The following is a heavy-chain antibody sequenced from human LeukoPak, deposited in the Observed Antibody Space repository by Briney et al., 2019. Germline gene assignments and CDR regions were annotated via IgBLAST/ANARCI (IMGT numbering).Heavy chain of an antibody. D-gene: IGHD1-14*01. CDR2: INHSGST. CDR3: AREAATEPHYYYYMDV. J-gene: IGHJ6*03. CDR1: GGSISSGSYY. Sequence: SETLSLTCTVSGGSISSGSYYWSWIRQSPGKGLEWIGEINHSGSTYYNPSLKSRVTMSVDTSKNQFSLNLSSVTAADTAVYYCAREAATEPHYYYYMDVWGKGTTVTVSS. V-gene: IGHV4-39*07.